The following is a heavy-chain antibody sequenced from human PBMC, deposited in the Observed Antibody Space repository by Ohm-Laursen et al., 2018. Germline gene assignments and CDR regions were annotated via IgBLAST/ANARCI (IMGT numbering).Heavy chain of an antibody. CDR3: ARASSSIAVAGLDY. CDR2: IWYDGSNK. V-gene: IGHV3-33*01. Sequence: LSLTCAASGFTFSSYGMHWVRQAPGKGLEWVAVIWYDGSNKYYADSVKGRFTISRDNSKNTLYLQMNSLRAEDTAVYYCARASSSIAVAGLDYWGQGTLVTVSS. CDR1: GFTFSSYG. D-gene: IGHD6-19*01. J-gene: IGHJ4*02.